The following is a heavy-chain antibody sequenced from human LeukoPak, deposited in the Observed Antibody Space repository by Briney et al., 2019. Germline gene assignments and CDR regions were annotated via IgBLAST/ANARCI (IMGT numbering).Heavy chain of an antibody. D-gene: IGHD5-12*01. Sequence: PSETLSLTCTVSGGSISSYYWSWIRQPAEKGLEWIGRIYTSGSTNYNPSLKSRVTMSVDTSKNQFSLKLSSVTAADTAVYYCAARSGYEEEYYFDYWGQGTLVTVSS. CDR1: GGSISSYY. CDR2: IYTSGST. V-gene: IGHV4-4*07. J-gene: IGHJ4*02. CDR3: AARSGYEEEYYFDY.